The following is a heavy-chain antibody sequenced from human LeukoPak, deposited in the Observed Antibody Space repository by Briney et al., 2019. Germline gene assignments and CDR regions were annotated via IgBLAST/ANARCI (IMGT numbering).Heavy chain of an antibody. CDR1: GFTFSSYA. CDR2: ISGSGGST. J-gene: IGHJ4*02. Sequence: PGGSLRLSCAASGFTFSSYAMSWVRQAPGKGLEWVSAISGSGGSTYYANSVKGRFTISRDNSKNTLYLQMNSLRAEDTAVYYCAKAQGAYYYDSSGYYLDYWGQGTLVTVSS. D-gene: IGHD3-22*01. CDR3: AKAQGAYYYDSSGYYLDY. V-gene: IGHV3-23*01.